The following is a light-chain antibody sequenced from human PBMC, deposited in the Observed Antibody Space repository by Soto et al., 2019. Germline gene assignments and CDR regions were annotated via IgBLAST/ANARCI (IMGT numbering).Light chain of an antibody. CDR3: QQLKSNLIT. CDR1: QGINIF. J-gene: IGKJ5*01. CDR2: AAS. Sequence: DIQLTQSPSFLSASVGERVTITCRASQGINIFLAWFQQKPGKAPKLLIYAASTLQSGVPSRFSGSGSGTEFTLTISSLQPEDFATYYCQQLKSNLITFGQGTRLEIK. V-gene: IGKV1-9*01.